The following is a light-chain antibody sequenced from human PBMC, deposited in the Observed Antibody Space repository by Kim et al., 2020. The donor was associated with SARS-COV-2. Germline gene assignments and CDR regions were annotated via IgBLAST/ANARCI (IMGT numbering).Light chain of an antibody. Sequence: QSVLTQPPSVSAAPGQKVTISCSGRSSNIGNNYVSWYQQLPGTAPKLLIHDNDRRPSGIPDRFSGSKSGTSATLGITGLQTGDEADYYCGTWDSSLSAAVFGGGTQLTVL. CDR2: DND. J-gene: IGLJ2*01. CDR1: SSNIGNNY. V-gene: IGLV1-51*01. CDR3: GTWDSSLSAAV.